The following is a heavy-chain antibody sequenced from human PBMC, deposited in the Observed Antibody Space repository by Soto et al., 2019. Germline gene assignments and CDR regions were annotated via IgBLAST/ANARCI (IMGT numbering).Heavy chain of an antibody. CDR2: ISNDGHNV. V-gene: IGHV3-30*03. D-gene: IGHD6-13*01. J-gene: IGHJ4*02. CDR1: GFTFRTYA. CDR3: AGGGRSSSWFQDC. Sequence: QVQLVESGGGVVQPGRSLRLSCAASGFTFRTYAMHWVRQAPGKGLEWVAIISNDGHNVYYADSVKGRFTISRDNSKNTLSLQMSSLRGEDTAVYYCAGGGRSSSWFQDCWGQGTLVTVSS.